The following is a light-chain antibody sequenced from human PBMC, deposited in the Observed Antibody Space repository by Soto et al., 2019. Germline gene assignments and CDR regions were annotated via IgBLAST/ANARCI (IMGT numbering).Light chain of an antibody. V-gene: IGKV1-27*01. CDR2: GAS. CDR3: QQSSTSRWT. CDR1: QGISNY. Sequence: DIQLTQSPSSLSAYLGDRVAIAWRASQGISNYLAWYQQKPGRLPKLLLCGASNLQSGVPARFRGSGSGTLFTLTIDGLLPEDVATYYCQQSSTSRWTFGQGTRWIS. J-gene: IGKJ1*01.